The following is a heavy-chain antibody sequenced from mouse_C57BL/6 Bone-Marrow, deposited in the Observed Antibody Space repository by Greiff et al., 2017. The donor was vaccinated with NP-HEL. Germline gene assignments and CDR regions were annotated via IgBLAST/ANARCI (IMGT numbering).Heavy chain of an antibody. V-gene: IGHV1-69*01. Sequence: QVQLQQPGAELVMPGASVKLSCKASGYTFTSYWMHWVKQRPGQGLEWIGEIDPSDSYTNYNQKFKGKSTLTVDKSSSTAYMQLSSLTSEDSAVYYCAAQYSHFDVWGTGTTVTVSS. J-gene: IGHJ1*03. CDR2: IDPSDSYT. CDR3: AAQYSHFDV. CDR1: GYTFTSYW.